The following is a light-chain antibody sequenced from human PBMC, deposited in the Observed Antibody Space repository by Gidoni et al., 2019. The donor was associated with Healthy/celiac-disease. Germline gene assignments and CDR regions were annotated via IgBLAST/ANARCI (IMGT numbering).Light chain of an antibody. CDR3: QQYYSTLYT. CDR2: WAS. CDR1: QSVLYSSNNKNY. V-gene: IGKV4-1*01. J-gene: IGKJ2*01. Sequence: DIVMTQSPDSLAVSLGERATINCKSSQSVLYSSNNKNYLAWYQQKPGQPPKLLIYWASTRESGVPDRFSGSGSGTDFTLTISSLQAEDVAVYYCQQYYSTLYTFGHGTKLDIK.